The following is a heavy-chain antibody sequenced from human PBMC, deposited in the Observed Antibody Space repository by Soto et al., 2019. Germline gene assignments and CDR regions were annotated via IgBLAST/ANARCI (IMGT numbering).Heavy chain of an antibody. CDR3: ARLLSVVRGGSSAFDI. V-gene: IGHV1-8*01. CDR2: MNPNSGNT. D-gene: IGHD3-16*01. Sequence: ASVKVSCKASGYTFTSYDINWVRQDTGQGLEWMGWMNPNSGNTGYAQKFQGRVTMTRNTSISTAYMELSSLRSEDTAVAYCARLLSVVRGGSSAFDIWGQGTMVTVSS. CDR1: GYTFTSYD. J-gene: IGHJ3*02.